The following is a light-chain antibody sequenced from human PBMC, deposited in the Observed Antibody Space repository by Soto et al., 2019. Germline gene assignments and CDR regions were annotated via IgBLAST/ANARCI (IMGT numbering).Light chain of an antibody. V-gene: IGLV1-40*01. CDR3: QSYDSSLSAVV. Sequence: QSVLTQPPSESGAPGQRVTISCTGSSSNIGADYDVHWYQQLPGTAPKLLIYGNSNRPSGVPDRFSGSKSGTSASLAITGLQAEDEADYYCQSYDSSLSAVVFGGGTKLTVL. CDR2: GNS. CDR1: SSNIGADYD. J-gene: IGLJ3*02.